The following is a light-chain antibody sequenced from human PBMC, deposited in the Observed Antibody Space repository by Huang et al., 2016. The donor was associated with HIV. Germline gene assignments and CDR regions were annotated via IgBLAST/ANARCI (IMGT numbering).Light chain of an antibody. CDR1: QIISSN. Sequence: EILMLPSTATLSVSSGERATLSCRASQIISSNLAWYQQKPDQAPRLLIYGLSSRSTVIPDRCSGSVSGTEFTFTISSLQSEDFAVYYCLQYNNWPQTFGQGTKLEIK. CDR2: GLS. J-gene: IGKJ2*01. V-gene: IGKV3D-15*01. CDR3: LQYNNWPQT.